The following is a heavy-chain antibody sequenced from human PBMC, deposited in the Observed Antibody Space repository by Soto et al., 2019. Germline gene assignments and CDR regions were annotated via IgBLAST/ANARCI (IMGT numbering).Heavy chain of an antibody. J-gene: IGHJ1*01. CDR2: IYHSGST. CDR3: ASRYCSGGSCYSVGEYFQH. D-gene: IGHD2-15*01. V-gene: IGHV4-4*02. Sequence: SETLSLTCAVSGGSISSSNWWSWVRQPPGKGLEWIGEIYHSGSTNYNPSLKSRVTISVDKSKNQFSLKLSSVTAADTAVYYCASRYCSGGSCYSVGEYFQHWRQGTLVTVSS. CDR1: GGSISSSNW.